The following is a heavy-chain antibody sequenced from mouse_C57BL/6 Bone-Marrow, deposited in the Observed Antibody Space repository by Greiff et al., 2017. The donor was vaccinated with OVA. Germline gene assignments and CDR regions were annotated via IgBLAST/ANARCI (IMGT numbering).Heavy chain of an antibody. Sequence: VQLQESGAELARPGASVKMSCKASGYTFTSYTMHWVKQRPGQGLEWIGYINPSSGYTKYNQKFKDKATLTADKSSSTAYMQLSSLTSEDSAVYYCARWPNCYYFDYGGQGTTLTVSS. D-gene: IGHD4-1*01. CDR2: INPSSGYT. J-gene: IGHJ2*01. CDR1: GYTFTSYT. CDR3: ARWPNCYYFDY. V-gene: IGHV1-4*01.